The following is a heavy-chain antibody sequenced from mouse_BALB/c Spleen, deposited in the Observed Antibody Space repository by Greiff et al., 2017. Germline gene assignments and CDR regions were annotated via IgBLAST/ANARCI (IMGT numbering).Heavy chain of an antibody. CDR3: TRKSSGFYYAMDY. J-gene: IGHJ4*01. D-gene: IGHD3-1*01. CDR1: GYSFTSYW. CDR2: IYPGNSDT. Sequence: EVQLQQSGTVLARPGASVKMSCKASGYSFTSYWMHWVKQRPGQGLEWIGAIYPGNSDTSYNQKFKGKAKLTAVTSASTAYMELSSLTNEDSAVYYCTRKSSGFYYAMDYWGQGTSVTVSS. V-gene: IGHV1-5*01.